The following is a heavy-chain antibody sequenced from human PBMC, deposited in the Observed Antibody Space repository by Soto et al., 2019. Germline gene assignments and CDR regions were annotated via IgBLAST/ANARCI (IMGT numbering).Heavy chain of an antibody. J-gene: IGHJ5*02. CDR2: TCYRSKWST. CDR1: GDSVSSKSAA. V-gene: IGHV6-1*01. D-gene: IGHD1-26*01. CDR3: TRALSRSYGS. Sequence: PSQTLSLTCVISGDSVSSKSAAWNWIRQSPSRGLEWLGRTCYRSKWSTDYAVSVKRRITINPDTSKNQFSLHLNSVTPEDTAVYGCTRALSRSYGSWGRGTLVTVSS.